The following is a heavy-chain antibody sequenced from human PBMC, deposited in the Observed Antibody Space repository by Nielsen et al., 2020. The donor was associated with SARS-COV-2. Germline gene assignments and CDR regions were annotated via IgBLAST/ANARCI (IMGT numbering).Heavy chain of an antibody. J-gene: IGHJ6*02. CDR1: GFTFSSYG. CDR2: ISYDGSNK. D-gene: IGHD3-22*01. CDR3: AKAFYYDDSGYSAGLDV. Sequence: GESLKISCAASGFTFSSYGMHWVRQAPGKGLEWVAVISYDGSNKYYADSVKGRFTISRDTSKNTLYLQMNSLRAGDTAVYYCAKAFYYDDSGYSAGLDVWGPGTTVTVSS. V-gene: IGHV3-30*18.